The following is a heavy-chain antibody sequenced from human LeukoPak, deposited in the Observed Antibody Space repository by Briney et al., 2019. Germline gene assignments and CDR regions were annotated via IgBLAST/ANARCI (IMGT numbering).Heavy chain of an antibody. D-gene: IGHD2-21*01. V-gene: IGHV4-39*01. Sequence: SETLSLTCSVSGASISSGTYYWAWIRQPPGKGLEWIGSLYYGGNTHYNPSLESRVAISVDTSRNHLSVRLTSVTAADTAVYYCARHVVGPGYSSIPNLDYWGQGTQVTVSS. J-gene: IGHJ4*02. CDR3: ARHVVGPGYSSIPNLDY. CDR1: GASISSGTYY. CDR2: LYYGGNT.